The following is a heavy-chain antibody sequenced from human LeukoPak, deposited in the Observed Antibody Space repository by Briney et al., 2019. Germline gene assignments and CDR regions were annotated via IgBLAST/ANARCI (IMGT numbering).Heavy chain of an antibody. CDR3: AKGPYSSSWYSYFDY. V-gene: IGHV3-23*01. CDR2: ISGSGGST. CDR1: GFTFSSYA. D-gene: IGHD6-13*01. J-gene: IGHJ4*02. Sequence: PGGSLRLSCAASGFTFSSYAMSWVRQAPGKGLEWVSAISGSGGSTYYADSVKGRFTISRDNSENTLYLQMNSLRAEDTAVYYCAKGPYSSSWYSYFDYWGQGTLVTVSS.